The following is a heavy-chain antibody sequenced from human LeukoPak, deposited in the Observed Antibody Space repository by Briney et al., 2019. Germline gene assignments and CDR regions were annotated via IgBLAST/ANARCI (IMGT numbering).Heavy chain of an antibody. Sequence: GGSLRLSCAASGFTFSSYAMHWVRQAPGKGLEWVAVISYDGSNKYYADSVKGRFTISRDNSKNTLYLQMNSLRAEDTAVYYCASWNYPSAYWGQGTLVTVSS. J-gene: IGHJ4*02. V-gene: IGHV3-30*01. D-gene: IGHD1-7*01. CDR2: ISYDGSNK. CDR1: GFTFSSYA. CDR3: ASWNYPSAY.